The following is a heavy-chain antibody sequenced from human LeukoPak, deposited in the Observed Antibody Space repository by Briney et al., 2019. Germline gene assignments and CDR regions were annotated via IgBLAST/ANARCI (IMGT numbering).Heavy chain of an antibody. J-gene: IGHJ4*02. CDR2: ISYDGSNK. V-gene: IGHV3-30*04. CDR3: AKGDSSGWSFDY. D-gene: IGHD6-19*01. Sequence: GGSLRLSCAASGFTFSSYAMHWVRQAPGKGLEWVAVISYDGSNKYYADSVKGRFTISRDNSKNTLYLQMNSLRAEDTAVYYCAKGDSSGWSFDYWGQGTLVTVSS. CDR1: GFTFSSYA.